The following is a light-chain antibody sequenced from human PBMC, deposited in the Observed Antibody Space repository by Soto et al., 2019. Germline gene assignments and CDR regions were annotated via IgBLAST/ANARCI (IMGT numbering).Light chain of an antibody. CDR1: QSVLYSSNNKNY. Sequence: IVMTQSPDSRAVSLGARATINCKSSQSVLYSSNNKNYLAWYQQKPGQPPKALIYWASTRESGVPDRFSGSGSGTEFTLTISSLQSEDFAVYYCQQEVTFGQGTKVDIK. V-gene: IGKV4-1*01. CDR3: QQEVT. CDR2: WAS. J-gene: IGKJ1*01.